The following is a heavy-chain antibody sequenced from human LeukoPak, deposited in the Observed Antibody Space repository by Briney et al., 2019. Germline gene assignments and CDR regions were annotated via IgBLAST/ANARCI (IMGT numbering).Heavy chain of an antibody. Sequence: GGSLRLSCAASGFTVSSNYMSWVRQAPGKGLEWVSVIYCGGSTYYADSVKGRFTISRDNSKNTLYLQMNSLRAEDTAVYYCARGYSGYDYGTWGYWGQGTLVTVSS. J-gene: IGHJ4*02. V-gene: IGHV3-53*01. CDR3: ARGYSGYDYGTWGY. CDR1: GFTVSSNY. CDR2: IYCGGST. D-gene: IGHD5-12*01.